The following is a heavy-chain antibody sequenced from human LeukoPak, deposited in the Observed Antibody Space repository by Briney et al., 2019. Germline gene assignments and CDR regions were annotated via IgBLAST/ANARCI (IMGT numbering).Heavy chain of an antibody. V-gene: IGHV3-23*01. CDR1: GFTFSSYA. J-gene: IGHJ4*02. D-gene: IGHD1-26*01. CDR2: ISGSGGST. CDR3: AKDSLVGATPFIFDY. Sequence: GGSLRLSCAASGFTFSSYAMSWVRQAPGKGLEWVSAISGSGGSTYYADSVKGRFTISRDNSKNTRYLQMNSLRAEDTAVYYCAKDSLVGATPFIFDYWGQGTLVTVSS.